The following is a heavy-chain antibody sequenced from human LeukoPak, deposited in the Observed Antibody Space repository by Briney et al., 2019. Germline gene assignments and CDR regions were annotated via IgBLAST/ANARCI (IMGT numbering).Heavy chain of an antibody. V-gene: IGHV3-21*01. J-gene: IGHJ6*02. CDR3: AREYEAYYDFWSGYGYYGMDV. D-gene: IGHD3-3*01. CDR2: ISSSSSYI. Sequence: GGSLRLSCAASGFTFSSYNMNWVRQAPGKGLEWVSSISSSSSYIYYADSVKGRFTISRDNAKNSLYLQMNSLRAEDTAVYYCAREYEAYYDFWSGYGYYGMDVWGQGTTVTVSS. CDR1: GFTFSSYN.